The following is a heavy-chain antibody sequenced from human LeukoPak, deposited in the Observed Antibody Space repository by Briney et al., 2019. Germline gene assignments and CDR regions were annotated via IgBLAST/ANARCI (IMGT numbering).Heavy chain of an antibody. V-gene: IGHV4-39*07. D-gene: IGHD2-15*01. CDR3: ARGLPPLVVVVAAGRGDAFDI. CDR1: GGSISSSSYY. Sequence: SETLSLTCTVSGGSISSSSYYWSWIRQPPGKGLEWIGEINHSGSTNYNPSLKSRVTISVDTSKNQFSLKLSSVTAADTAVYYCARGLPPLVVVVAAGRGDAFDIWGQGTMVTVSS. J-gene: IGHJ3*02. CDR2: INHSGST.